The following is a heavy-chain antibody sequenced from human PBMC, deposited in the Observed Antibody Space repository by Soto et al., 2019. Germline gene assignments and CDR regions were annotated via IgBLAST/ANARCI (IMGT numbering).Heavy chain of an antibody. Sequence: AGGSLRLSCAASGFTFSSYGMHWVRQAPGKGLEWVAVISYDGSNKYYADSVKGRFTISRDNSKNTLYLQMNSLRAEDTAVYYCAKGGKYYYDSSGYMGLHPWGQGTLVTVSS. CDR1: GFTFSSYG. CDR2: ISYDGSNK. V-gene: IGHV3-30*18. J-gene: IGHJ5*02. CDR3: AKGGKYYYDSSGYMGLHP. D-gene: IGHD3-22*01.